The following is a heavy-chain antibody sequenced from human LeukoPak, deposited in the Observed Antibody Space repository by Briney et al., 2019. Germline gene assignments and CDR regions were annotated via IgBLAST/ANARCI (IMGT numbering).Heavy chain of an antibody. CDR2: ISAYNGNT. D-gene: IGHD3-22*01. J-gene: IGHJ4*02. Sequence: ASVKVSCKASGSPFTSYGISWVRQAPGQGLEWMGWISAYNGNTNYAQKPQGRVTMTTDTSTSTAYMELRSLRSDDTAVYYCARGGGFYDSSGYADYWGQGTLVTVSS. V-gene: IGHV1-18*01. CDR3: ARGGGFYDSSGYADY. CDR1: GSPFTSYG.